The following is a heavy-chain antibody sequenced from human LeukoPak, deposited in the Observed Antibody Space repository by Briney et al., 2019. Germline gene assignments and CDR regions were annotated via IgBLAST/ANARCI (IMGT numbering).Heavy chain of an antibody. J-gene: IGHJ4*02. V-gene: IGHV3-23*01. Sequence: GGSLRLSCAASGFTFSSYAMNWVRQAPGKGLEWVSVISGSGGRTYYADSVKGRFTISRDDSKNTLYLQMSSLRGEDTAVYYCAKCRTLEGGQFPDYWGQGTLVTVSS. CDR3: AKCRTLEGGQFPDY. CDR2: ISGSGGRT. D-gene: IGHD1-1*01. CDR1: GFTFSSYA.